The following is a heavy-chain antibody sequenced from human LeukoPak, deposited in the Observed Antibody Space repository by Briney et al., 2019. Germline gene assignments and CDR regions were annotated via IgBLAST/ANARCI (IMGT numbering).Heavy chain of an antibody. Sequence: PSETLSLTCTVSGGSISSSSYYWGWIRQPPGRGLEWIGSIYYSGSTYYNPSLKSRVTISVDTSKNQFSLKLSSVTAADTAVYYCARGEWELPFDYWGQGTLVTVSS. CDR2: IYYSGST. J-gene: IGHJ4*02. V-gene: IGHV4-39*01. CDR1: GGSISSSSYY. CDR3: ARGEWELPFDY. D-gene: IGHD1-26*01.